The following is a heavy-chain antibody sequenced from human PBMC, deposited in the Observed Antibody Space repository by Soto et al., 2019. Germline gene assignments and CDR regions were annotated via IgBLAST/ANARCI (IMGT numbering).Heavy chain of an antibody. CDR3: ARACQYYGWGGGDY. V-gene: IGHV3-33*01. CDR2: IWYDGSNQ. J-gene: IGHJ4*02. CDR1: GFTFSSYG. D-gene: IGHD3-10*01. Sequence: QVQLVESGGGVVQPGRSLRLSCAASGFTFSSYGMHWVRQAPGKGLEWVAVIWYDGSNQYYADSVKGRFTISRDNSKNTLYLQMNSLSAEDTAEYYCARACQYYGWGGGDYWGQGTLVPVSS.